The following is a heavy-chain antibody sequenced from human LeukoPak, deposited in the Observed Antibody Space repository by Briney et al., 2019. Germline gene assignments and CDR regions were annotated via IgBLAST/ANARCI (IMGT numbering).Heavy chain of an antibody. J-gene: IGHJ6*02. CDR1: GGSISSGGYS. V-gene: IGHV4-30-2*01. D-gene: IGHD2-8*02. CDR2: IYHSGST. CDR3: ARVSGVLDYYGMDV. Sequence: SETLSLTCAVSGGSISSGGYSWSWIRQPPGKGLEWIGYIYHSGSTYYNPSLKSRVTISVDRAKNQYSLKLSSVTAADTAVYYCARVSGVLDYYGMDVWGQGTTVTVSS.